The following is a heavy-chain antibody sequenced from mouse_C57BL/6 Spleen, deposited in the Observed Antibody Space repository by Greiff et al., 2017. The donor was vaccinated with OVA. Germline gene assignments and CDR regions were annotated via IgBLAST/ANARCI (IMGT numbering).Heavy chain of an antibody. CDR1: GYTFTSYW. CDR2: IDPSDSYN. J-gene: IGHJ2*01. CDR3: ARKGSSGYGEIDY. D-gene: IGHD3-2*02. V-gene: IGHV1-50*01. Sequence: QVQLQQPGAELVKPGASVKLSCKASGYTFTSYWLQWVKQRPGQGLEWIGEIDPSDSYNNYNQKFKGKATLTVDTTSSTAYMQHSSLTSEDTAVYYEARKGSSGYGEIDYWGQGTTLTVS.